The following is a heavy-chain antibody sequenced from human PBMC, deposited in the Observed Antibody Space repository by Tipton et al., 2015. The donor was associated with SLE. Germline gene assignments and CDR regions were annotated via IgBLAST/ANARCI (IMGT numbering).Heavy chain of an antibody. D-gene: IGHD3-10*01. V-gene: IGHV4-4*08. CDR2: IYYSGST. CDR3: ARDKLLWSDSHAFDI. Sequence: LRLSCTVSGGSISSYYWGWIRQPPGKVLEWIGYIYYSGSTNYNPSLKSRVTISVDTSKNQFSLKLSSVTAADTAVFYCARDKLLWSDSHAFDIWGQGTMGTVS. CDR1: GGSISSYY. J-gene: IGHJ3*02.